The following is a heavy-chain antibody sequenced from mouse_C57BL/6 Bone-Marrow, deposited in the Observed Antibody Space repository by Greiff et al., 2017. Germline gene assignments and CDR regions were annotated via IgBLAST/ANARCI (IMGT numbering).Heavy chain of an antibody. CDR1: GYTFTSYW. V-gene: IGHV1-69*01. CDR3: ARTDGSAWFAY. J-gene: IGHJ3*01. Sequence: QVQLQQPGAELVMPGASVKLSCKASGYTFTSYWMHWVKQRPGQGLEWIGEIDPSDSYTNYNQKFKGKSTLTVDKYSSTAYMQLSSLTSEDSAVYYCARTDGSAWFAYWGQGTLVTVSA. CDR2: IDPSDSYT. D-gene: IGHD3-2*01.